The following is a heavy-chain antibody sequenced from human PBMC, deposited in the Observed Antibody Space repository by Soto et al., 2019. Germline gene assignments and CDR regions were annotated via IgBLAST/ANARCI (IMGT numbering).Heavy chain of an antibody. CDR2: IGTAGDT. D-gene: IGHD4-4*01. Sequence: PGGSLRLSCAASGFTFSSYDMHWVRQATGKGLEWVSAIGTAGDTYYPGSVKGRFTISRENAKNSLYLQMNSLRAGDTAVYYCARAKRVTTRSHYYYGMDVWGQGTTVTVSS. CDR3: ARAKRVTTRSHYYYGMDV. V-gene: IGHV3-13*01. J-gene: IGHJ6*02. CDR1: GFTFSSYD.